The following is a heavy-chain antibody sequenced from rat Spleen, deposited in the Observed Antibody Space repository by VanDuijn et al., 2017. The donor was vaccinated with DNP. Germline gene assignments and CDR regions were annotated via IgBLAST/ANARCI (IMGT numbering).Heavy chain of an antibody. D-gene: IGHD1-11*01. CDR1: GFTFTNFY. V-gene: IGHV5-25*01. J-gene: IGHJ2*01. CDR2: ISTSGTRT. Sequence: EVQLVESGGGLVQPGGSLKLSCAASGFTFTNFYMAWVRQPPKKGLEWVATISTSGTRTYYPDSVKGRFTISRDNVKSSLYRQMDSLRSDDTATYYCVTRGMYGGYDHWGQGVMVTVSS. CDR3: VTRGMYGGYDH.